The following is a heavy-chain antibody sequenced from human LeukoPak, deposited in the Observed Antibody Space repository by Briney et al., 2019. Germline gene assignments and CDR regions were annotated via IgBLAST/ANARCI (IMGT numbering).Heavy chain of an antibody. CDR2: ISGSGGST. Sequence: GGSLRLSCAASGFTFSSYAMSWVRQAPGKGLEWVSAISGSGGSTYYADSVKGRFTISRDNTKNTLYLQINSLRAEDTAVYYCAQVVAATPIIDYSGQGTLVTVSS. D-gene: IGHD2-15*01. V-gene: IGHV3-23*01. J-gene: IGHJ4*02. CDR1: GFTFSSYA. CDR3: AQVVAATPIIDY.